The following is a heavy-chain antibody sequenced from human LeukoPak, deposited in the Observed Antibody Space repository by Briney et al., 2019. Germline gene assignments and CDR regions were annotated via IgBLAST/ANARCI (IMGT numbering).Heavy chain of an antibody. V-gene: IGHV4-34*01. CDR3: ARAYYDFWSRKTAARVYYYYMDV. CDR2: INHSGST. Sequence: SETLSLTCAVYGGSFSGYYWSWIRQPPGKGLEWIGEINHSGSTNYNPSLRSRVTISVDTSKNQFSLKLSSVTAADTAVYYCARAYYDFWSRKTAARVYYYYMDVWGKGTTVTVSS. J-gene: IGHJ6*03. CDR1: GGSFSGYY. D-gene: IGHD3-3*01.